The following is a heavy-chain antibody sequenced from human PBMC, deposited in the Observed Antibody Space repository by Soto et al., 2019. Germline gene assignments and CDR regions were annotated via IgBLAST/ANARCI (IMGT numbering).Heavy chain of an antibody. CDR1: GITFSNYW. Sequence: EVHLVESGGGLVQPGGSLRLSCAASGITFSNYWMTWVRQAPGKGLEWVANIKQDGSEKYYVDSVKGRFTISRDNAKNSLYLQMNSLRAEDTAVYYCARDLDDSSDAFDIWGQGTMVTVSS. J-gene: IGHJ3*02. D-gene: IGHD3-3*01. CDR2: IKQDGSEK. V-gene: IGHV3-7*01. CDR3: ARDLDDSSDAFDI.